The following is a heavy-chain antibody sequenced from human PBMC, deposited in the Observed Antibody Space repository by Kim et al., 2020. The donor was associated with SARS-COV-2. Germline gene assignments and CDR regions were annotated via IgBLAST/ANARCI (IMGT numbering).Heavy chain of an antibody. CDR2: ISYDGSKT. CDR1: GFTFSTYA. Sequence: GGSLRLSCATFGFTFSTYAMHWVRQAPGKGLEYVALISYDGSKTYYGDSVKGRFTISRDNSKNTLSLQMNSLRDEDRAVYYCAKDQAHYDILTGLDYWGQGTLVAVSS. CDR3: AKDQAHYDILTGLDY. J-gene: IGHJ4*02. D-gene: IGHD3-9*01. V-gene: IGHV3-30*18.